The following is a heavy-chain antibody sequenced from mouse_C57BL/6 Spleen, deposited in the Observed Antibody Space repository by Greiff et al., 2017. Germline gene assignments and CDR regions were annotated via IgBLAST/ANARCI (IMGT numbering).Heavy chain of an antibody. Sequence: EVMLVESGGGLVKPGGSLKLSCAASGFTFSSYTMSWVRQTPEKRLEWVATISGGGGNTYYPDCVKGRFTISRDNAKNTLYLQMSSLRSEDTALYYCARHPDLLDYWGQGTTLTVSS. J-gene: IGHJ2*01. V-gene: IGHV5-9*01. CDR1: GFTFSSYT. CDR2: ISGGGGNT. CDR3: ARHPDLLDY.